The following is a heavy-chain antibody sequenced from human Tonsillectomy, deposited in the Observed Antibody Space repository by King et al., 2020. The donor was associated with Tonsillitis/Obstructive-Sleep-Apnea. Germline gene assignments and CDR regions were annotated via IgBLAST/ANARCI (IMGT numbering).Heavy chain of an antibody. CDR3: ARDLGYCSSTSCYEEGYFDY. D-gene: IGHD2-2*01. CDR1: GYTFTSYY. Sequence: QLVQSGAEVKKPGASVKVSCKASGYTFTSYYMHWVRQAPGQGLEWMGIINPSGGSTSYAQKFQGRVTMTRDTSTSTVYMELSSLRSEDTAVYYCARDLGYCSSTSCYEEGYFDYWGQGTLVTVSS. CDR2: INPSGGST. V-gene: IGHV1-46*01. J-gene: IGHJ4*02.